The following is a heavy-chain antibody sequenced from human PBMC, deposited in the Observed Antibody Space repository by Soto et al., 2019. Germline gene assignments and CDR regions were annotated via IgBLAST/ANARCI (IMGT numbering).Heavy chain of an antibody. CDR1: GFTFSSYA. Sequence: GGFLRLSCAASGFTFSSYAMHWVRQAPGKGLEWVAVISYDGSNKYYADSVKGRFTISRDNSKNTLYLQMNSLRAEDTAVYYCARENYDFWSGYPHYWGQGTLVTVSS. CDR2: ISYDGSNK. D-gene: IGHD3-3*01. CDR3: ARENYDFWSGYPHY. V-gene: IGHV3-30-3*01. J-gene: IGHJ4*02.